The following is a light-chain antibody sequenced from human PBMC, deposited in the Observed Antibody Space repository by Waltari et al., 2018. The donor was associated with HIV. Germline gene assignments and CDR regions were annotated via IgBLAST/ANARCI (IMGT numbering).Light chain of an antibody. J-gene: IGLJ3*02. CDR3: SSYTSSSTRDV. V-gene: IGLV2-14*03. Sequence: QSALTQPAAVSGSPGQSITTSCTVTSSDVGGYNYVSWYQQHPGKAPKLMIYDVSNRPSGVSNRFSGSKSGNTASLTISGLQAEDEADYYCSSYTSSSTRDVFGGGTKLTVL. CDR2: DVS. CDR1: SSDVGGYNY.